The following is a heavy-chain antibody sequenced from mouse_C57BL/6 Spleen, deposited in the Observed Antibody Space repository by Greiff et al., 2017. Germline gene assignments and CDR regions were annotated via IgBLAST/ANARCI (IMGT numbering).Heavy chain of an antibody. D-gene: IGHD1-1*01. Sequence: EVQLQQSGAELVRPGASVKLSCTASGFNIKADYMHWVKQRPEQGLAWIGWIDPENGDTESASKFQGKATLTADTSSNTAYLQLSSLTSEDTAVYYCTTGSSSTHYDAMDYWGQGTSVTVSS. CDR3: TTGSSSTHYDAMDY. CDR2: IDPENGDT. J-gene: IGHJ4*01. V-gene: IGHV14-4*01. CDR1: GFNIKADY.